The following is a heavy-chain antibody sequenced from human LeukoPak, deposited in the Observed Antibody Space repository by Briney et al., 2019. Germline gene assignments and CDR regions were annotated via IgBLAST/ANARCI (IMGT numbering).Heavy chain of an antibody. Sequence: GESLKLSCKGSGYSFTSYWIGWVRQMPGKGLEWMGIIYPGDSDTRYSPSFQGQVTISADKSISTAYLQWSSLKASDTAMYYCARSVIAVAVNDAFDIWGQGTMVTVSS. V-gene: IGHV5-51*01. J-gene: IGHJ3*02. CDR3: ARSVIAVAVNDAFDI. CDR1: GYSFTSYW. CDR2: IYPGDSDT. D-gene: IGHD6-19*01.